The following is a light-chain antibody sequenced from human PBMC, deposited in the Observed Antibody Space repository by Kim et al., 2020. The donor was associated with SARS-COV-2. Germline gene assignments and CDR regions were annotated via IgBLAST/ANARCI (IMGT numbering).Light chain of an antibody. V-gene: IGKV1-5*03. CDR3: QQYETYSRT. J-gene: IGKJ1*01. Sequence: ASVGDRVTITCRASQSISHWLAWYQQKPGKAPKLLIYKASNLQQGVPSRFSGSGSGTEFTLTISSLQPDDFATYYCQQYETYSRTFGQGTKVDIK. CDR2: KAS. CDR1: QSISHW.